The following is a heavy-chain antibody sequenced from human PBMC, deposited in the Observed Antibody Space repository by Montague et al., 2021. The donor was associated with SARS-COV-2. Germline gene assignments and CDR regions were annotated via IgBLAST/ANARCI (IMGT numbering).Heavy chain of an antibody. V-gene: IGHV2-70*01. Sequence: PPLVKPTQTLTLTCTFPGFSLSTSGMCVSWIRQPPGKALEWLALIDWDDDKYYSTSLKTRLTISKDTSKNQVVLTMTNMDPVDTATYYCARTYYDILTGYYTYDYWGQGTLVTVSS. J-gene: IGHJ4*02. D-gene: IGHD3-9*01. CDR1: GFSLSTSGMC. CDR2: IDWDDDK. CDR3: ARTYYDILTGYYTYDY.